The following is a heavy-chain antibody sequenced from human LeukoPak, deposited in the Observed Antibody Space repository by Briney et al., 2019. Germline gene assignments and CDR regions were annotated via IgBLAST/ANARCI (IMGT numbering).Heavy chain of an antibody. Sequence: SETLSLTCAVYGGSFSGYYWSWIRQPPGKGLEWIGEINHSGSTNYNPSLKSRVTISVDTSKNQFSLKLSSVTAADTAVYYCARIGCSGGSCYLNYYYGMEVWGKGTTVTVSS. CDR2: INHSGST. V-gene: IGHV4-34*01. D-gene: IGHD2-15*01. CDR3: ARIGCSGGSCYLNYYYGMEV. CDR1: GGSFSGYY. J-gene: IGHJ6*04.